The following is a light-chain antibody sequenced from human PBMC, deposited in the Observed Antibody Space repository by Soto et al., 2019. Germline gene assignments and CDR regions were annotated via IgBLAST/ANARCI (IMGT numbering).Light chain of an antibody. CDR3: SAHAGSPYLDV. Sequence: QSALTQPPSASGSPGQSVTISCTGTSFDGGGYNYVSWYQQHPGKAPQVLMYEVSKRPSGVPDRFSGSKSGNTASLTVSGLQAEDEADYYCSAHAGSPYLDVFGSGTKVTVL. V-gene: IGLV2-8*01. CDR2: EVS. CDR1: SFDGGGYNY. J-gene: IGLJ1*01.